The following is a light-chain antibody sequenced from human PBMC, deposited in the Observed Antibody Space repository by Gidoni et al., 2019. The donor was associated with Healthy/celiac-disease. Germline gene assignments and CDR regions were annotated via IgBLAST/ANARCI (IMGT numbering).Light chain of an antibody. Sequence: DIVLTQSPLSLPVTPGEPASISCRSSQSLLHSNGYNYLDWYLQKPGQAPQLLIYLGSNLASGVPDRFSGSGSGTDFTLTISRVQAEDVGTYYCMQNVQLPGTFGPGTKVDIK. J-gene: IGKJ3*01. CDR2: LGS. CDR3: MQNVQLPGT. V-gene: IGKV2-28*01. CDR1: QSLLHSNGYNY.